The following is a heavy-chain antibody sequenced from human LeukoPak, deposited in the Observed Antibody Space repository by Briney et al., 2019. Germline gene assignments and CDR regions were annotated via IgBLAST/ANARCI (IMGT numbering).Heavy chain of an antibody. CDR1: GGSFSGYY. Sequence: SETLSLTCAVYGGSFSGYYWSWIRQPPGKGLEWIGEINHSGSTNYNPSLKSRVTISVDTSKNQFSLKLSSVTAADTAVHYCARLLPAAGYWYFDLWGRGTLVSVSS. CDR2: INHSGST. J-gene: IGHJ2*01. CDR3: ARLLPAAGYWYFDL. D-gene: IGHD6-13*01. V-gene: IGHV4-34*01.